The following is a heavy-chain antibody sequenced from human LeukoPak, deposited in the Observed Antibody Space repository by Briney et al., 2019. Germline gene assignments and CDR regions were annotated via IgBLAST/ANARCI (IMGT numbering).Heavy chain of an antibody. D-gene: IGHD6-6*01. Sequence: GASVKVSCKASVGTFSSYAISWVRQAPGQGLEWMGGIIPIFGTANYAQKFQGRVAITADKSTSTAYMELSSLRSEDTAVYYCARRGIAARGGWFDPWGQGTLVTVSS. CDR2: IIPIFGTA. CDR3: ARRGIAARGGWFDP. V-gene: IGHV1-69*06. J-gene: IGHJ5*02. CDR1: VGTFSSYA.